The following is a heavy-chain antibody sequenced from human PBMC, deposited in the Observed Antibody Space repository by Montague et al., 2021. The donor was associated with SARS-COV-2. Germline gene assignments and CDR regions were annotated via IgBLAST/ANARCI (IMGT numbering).Heavy chain of an antibody. Sequence: SETLSLTCVVSGGSISTDNWWTWVRLPPGKGLEWVGGIYHTGSTNYNPSLKSLVTISIDTSKNQFSLQLSSVTAADTAVYYCARFAYRLLFIASYYGMDAWGQGTTVTVSS. CDR2: IYHTGST. CDR1: GGSISTDNW. D-gene: IGHD2-2*01. CDR3: ARFAYRLLFIASYYGMDA. V-gene: IGHV4-4*02. J-gene: IGHJ6*02.